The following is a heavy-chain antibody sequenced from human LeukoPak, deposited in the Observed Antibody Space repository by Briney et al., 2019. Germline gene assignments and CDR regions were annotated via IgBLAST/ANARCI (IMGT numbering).Heavy chain of an antibody. CDR2: ITYDGYYK. D-gene: IGHD3-10*01. J-gene: IGHJ4*02. Sequence: GTSLRLSCAASGLTFTSYGMHWVRQAPGKGLEWVALITYDGYYKYYSDSVKGRFTIPSDTSKNTMYLQMNSLRAEDTAVYYCARDLSPVVRASPMGYWGQGTLVTVSS. CDR3: ARDLSPVVRASPMGY. V-gene: IGHV3-30*03. CDR1: GLTFTSYG.